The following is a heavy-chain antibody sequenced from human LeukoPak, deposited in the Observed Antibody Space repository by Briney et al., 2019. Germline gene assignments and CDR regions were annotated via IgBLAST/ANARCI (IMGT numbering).Heavy chain of an antibody. V-gene: IGHV3-7*01. CDR3: ARGRGYSGYDNWFDP. D-gene: IGHD5-12*01. CDR1: GFTFSSYW. Sequence: GGSLRLSCAASGFTFSSYWMSWVRQAPGKGLEWVANIKQDGSEKYYVDSVKGRFTISRDNAKNSLYLQMNSLRAEDTAVYYCARGRGYSGYDNWFDPWGQGTLVTVSS. CDR2: IKQDGSEK. J-gene: IGHJ5*02.